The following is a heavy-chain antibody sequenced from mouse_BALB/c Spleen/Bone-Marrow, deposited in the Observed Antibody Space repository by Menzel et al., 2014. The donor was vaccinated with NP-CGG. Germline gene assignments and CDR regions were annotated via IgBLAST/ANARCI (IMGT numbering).Heavy chain of an antibody. CDR3: ARRDSVRGWFAY. Sequence: EVQLQQSGPDLVKPSQSLSLTCTVTGYSITSGYSCHWIRQFPGNKLEWMGYIHYSGSTNYNPSLKSRISITRDTSKNQFFLQLNSVTTEDTATYYCARRDSVRGWFAYWGQGTLVTVSA. V-gene: IGHV3-1*02. D-gene: IGHD2-14*01. CDR2: IHYSGST. J-gene: IGHJ3*01. CDR1: GYSITSGYS.